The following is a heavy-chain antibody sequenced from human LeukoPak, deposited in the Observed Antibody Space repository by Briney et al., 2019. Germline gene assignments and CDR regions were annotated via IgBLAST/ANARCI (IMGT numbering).Heavy chain of an antibody. CDR1: GGSISNYY. J-gene: IGHJ1*01. CDR3: VRDHYYDSSGYTFRH. D-gene: IGHD3-22*01. V-gene: IGHV4-59*01. Sequence: SETLSLTCTVSGGSISNYYWSWIRQPPGKALEWIGYIYYSGSTSYNPSLKSRVTISVDTSKNQFSLKLRSVTVADAAVYYCVRDHYYDSSGYTFRHWGQGTLVSVSS. CDR2: IYYSGST.